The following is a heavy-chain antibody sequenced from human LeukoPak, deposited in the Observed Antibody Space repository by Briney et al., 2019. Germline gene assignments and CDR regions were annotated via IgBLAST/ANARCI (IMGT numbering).Heavy chain of an antibody. V-gene: IGHV3-21*01. D-gene: IGHD6-19*01. Sequence: GGSLRLSCAASGFTFGSYSMTWVRQAPGEGLEWVSSISSSSTYIYYADSVKGRFTISRDNAENSLHLQMNSLRAEDTAVYYCARDPYSSGWYGGPSWFDPWGQGTLVTVSS. CDR3: ARDPYSSGWYGGPSWFDP. J-gene: IGHJ5*02. CDR2: ISSSSTYI. CDR1: GFTFGSYS.